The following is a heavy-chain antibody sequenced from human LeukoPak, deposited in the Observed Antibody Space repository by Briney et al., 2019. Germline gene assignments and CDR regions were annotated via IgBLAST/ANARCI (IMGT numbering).Heavy chain of an antibody. J-gene: IGHJ4*02. D-gene: IGHD2-2*01. CDR1: GFTFSSYA. Sequence: GRSLRLSCAASGFTFSSYAMHWVRQAPGKGLEWVAVISYDGSNKYYADSVKGRFTISRDNSKNTLYLQMNSLRAEDTAVYHCARPPALYQLLYYFDYWGQGTLVTVSS. CDR2: ISYDGSNK. V-gene: IGHV3-30*01. CDR3: ARPPALYQLLYYFDY.